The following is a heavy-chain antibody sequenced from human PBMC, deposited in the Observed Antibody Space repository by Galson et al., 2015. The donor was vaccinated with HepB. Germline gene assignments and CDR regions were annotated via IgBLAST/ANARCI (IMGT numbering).Heavy chain of an antibody. V-gene: IGHV3-30-3*01. CDR1: GFTFSSYA. CDR2: ISYDGSNK. Sequence: SPRLSCAASGFTFSSYAMHWVRQAPGKGLEWVAVISYDGSNKYYADSVKGRFTISRDNSKNTLYLQMNSLRAEDTAVYYCARGLGSSYIDYWGQGTLVTVSS. D-gene: IGHD6-6*01. J-gene: IGHJ4*02. CDR3: ARGLGSSYIDY.